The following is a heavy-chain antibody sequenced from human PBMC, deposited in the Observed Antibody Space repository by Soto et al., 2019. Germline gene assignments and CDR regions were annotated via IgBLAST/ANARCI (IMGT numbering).Heavy chain of an antibody. Sequence: GGSLRLSCAASGFTFSSYSMNWVRQAPGKGLEWVSYISSSSSTIYYADSVKGRFTISRDNAKNSLYLQMNSLRAEDTAVYYYARSLGYEKYFQHWGQGTLVTSPQ. D-gene: IGHD5-12*01. CDR3: ARSLGYEKYFQH. CDR2: ISSSSSTI. CDR1: GFTFSSYS. J-gene: IGHJ1*01. V-gene: IGHV3-48*01.